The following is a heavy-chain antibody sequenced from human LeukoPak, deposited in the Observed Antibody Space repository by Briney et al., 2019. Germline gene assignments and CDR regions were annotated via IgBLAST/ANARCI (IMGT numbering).Heavy chain of an antibody. V-gene: IGHV4-59*01. CDR3: ASQMERSGPGSPFDY. Sequence: SETLSLTCTVSGGSISSYYWSWIRQPPGKGLEWIGYIYYSGSTNYNPSLKSRVTISVDTSKNQFSLKLSSVTAADTAVYYCASQMERSGPGSPFDYWGQGTLVTVPS. CDR2: IYYSGST. D-gene: IGHD3-10*01. CDR1: GGSISSYY. J-gene: IGHJ4*02.